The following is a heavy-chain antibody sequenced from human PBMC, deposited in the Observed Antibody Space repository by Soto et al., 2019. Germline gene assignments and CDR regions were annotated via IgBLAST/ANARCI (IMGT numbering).Heavy chain of an antibody. Sequence: GGSLRLSFAASGFTFSSYAMHWVRQAPGKGLEWVAVISYDGSNKYYADSVKGRFTISRDNSKNTLYLQMNSLRAEDTAVYYCAREVPAALNFDYWGQGTLVTVSS. J-gene: IGHJ4*02. CDR3: AREVPAALNFDY. D-gene: IGHD2-2*01. V-gene: IGHV3-30-3*01. CDR1: GFTFSSYA. CDR2: ISYDGSNK.